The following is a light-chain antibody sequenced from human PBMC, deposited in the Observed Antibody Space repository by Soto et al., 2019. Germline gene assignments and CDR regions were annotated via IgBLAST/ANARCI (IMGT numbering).Light chain of an antibody. CDR2: EVN. Sequence: QSVLTQPASVSGSPGQSITISCTGSSSDIGRYKYVSWYQHHPGKAPKLIIYEVNNRPSGVSNRFSGSKSGNTASLTISGLQAGDEADYHCSSFSSGSTLYVFGTGTKVTVL. CDR3: SSFSSGSTLYV. J-gene: IGLJ1*01. V-gene: IGLV2-14*01. CDR1: SSDIGRYKY.